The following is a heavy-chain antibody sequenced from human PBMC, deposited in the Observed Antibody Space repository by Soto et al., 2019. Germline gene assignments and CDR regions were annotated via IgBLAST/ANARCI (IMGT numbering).Heavy chain of an antibody. V-gene: IGHV3-48*01. CDR3: ARGAECSTSTCQHXLHFXDP. CDR1: GFTFKTYS. J-gene: IGHJ5*02. Sequence: GGSLRLSCAASGFTFKTYSMNWVRQAPGKGLEWVSYISSDSSSIYYADSVRGRFTISRDNAENSLYLDMNSLRAEDTALYYCARGAECSTSTCQHXLHFXDPWGQGTLVTVSX. CDR2: ISSDSSSI. D-gene: IGHD2-2*01.